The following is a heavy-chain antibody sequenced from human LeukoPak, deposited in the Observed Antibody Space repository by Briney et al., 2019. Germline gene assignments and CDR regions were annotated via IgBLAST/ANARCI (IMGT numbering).Heavy chain of an antibody. Sequence: SETLSLTCTVSGGSISSGGYYWSWIRQHPGKGLEWIGYIHYSGSTYYNPSLKSRVTISVDTSKNQFSLKLSSVTAAGTAVYYCARAIVVVVAAEYYFDYWGQGTLVTVSS. V-gene: IGHV4-31*03. CDR3: ARAIVVVVAAEYYFDY. CDR1: GGSISSGGYY. D-gene: IGHD2-15*01. CDR2: IHYSGST. J-gene: IGHJ4*02.